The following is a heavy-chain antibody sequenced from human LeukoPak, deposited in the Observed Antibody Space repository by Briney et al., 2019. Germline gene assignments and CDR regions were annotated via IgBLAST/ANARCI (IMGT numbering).Heavy chain of an antibody. CDR1: VGSISSGGYY. J-gene: IGHJ5*02. V-gene: IGHV4-31*03. CDR2: IYYSGST. D-gene: IGHD2-21*02. CDR3: ARAPTATGGWNWFDP. Sequence: SETLSLTCTVSVGSISSGGYYGSWIRQHPGKGLEWIGYIYYSGSTYYNPSLKSRVTISVDTSKNQSSLKLSSVTDADTAVYYCARAPTATGGWNWFDPWGQGTLVTVSS.